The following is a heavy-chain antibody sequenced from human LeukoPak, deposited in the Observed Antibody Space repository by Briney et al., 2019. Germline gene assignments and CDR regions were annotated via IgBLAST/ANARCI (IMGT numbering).Heavy chain of an antibody. Sequence: PGGSLRLSCAASGFTFSSYAMSWVRQAPGKGLEWVSAISGSGGSTYYADSVKGRFTISRDNSKNTLYLQMTSLRAEDTAVYYCAKDRQENELYCGGDCYSGTAFDYWGQGTLVTVSS. CDR1: GFTFSSYA. CDR3: AKDRQENELYCGGDCYSGTAFDY. D-gene: IGHD2-21*02. J-gene: IGHJ4*02. CDR2: ISGSGGST. V-gene: IGHV3-23*01.